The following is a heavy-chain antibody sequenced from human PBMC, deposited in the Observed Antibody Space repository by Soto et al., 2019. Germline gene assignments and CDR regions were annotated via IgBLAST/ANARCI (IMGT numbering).Heavy chain of an antibody. V-gene: IGHV3-30*18. CDR3: AKGVFNVGLPPVY. CDR1: GFTFSSYG. D-gene: IGHD2-21*02. CDR2: ISYDGSNK. J-gene: IGHJ4*02. Sequence: GGSLRLSCAASGFTFSSYGMRWVRQAPGKGLEWVAVISYDGSNKYYAGSVKGRFTISRDNSKNTLYLQMNSLRAEDTAVYYCAKGVFNVGLPPVYWGQGTLVTVSS.